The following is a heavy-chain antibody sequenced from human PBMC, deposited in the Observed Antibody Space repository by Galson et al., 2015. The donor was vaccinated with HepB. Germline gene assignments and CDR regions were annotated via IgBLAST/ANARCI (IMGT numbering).Heavy chain of an antibody. CDR3: ARSFYYDSRGSLKLLPFDS. D-gene: IGHD3-22*01. CDR2: ISWNSGTI. CDR1: GFAFDDYA. V-gene: IGHV3-9*01. J-gene: IGHJ4*02. Sequence: SLRLSCAASGFAFDDYAMHWVRQAPGKGLEWVSGISWNSGTIGYADSVKGRFTISRDNAKNSLYLQMNSLRAEDTALYYCARSFYYDSRGSLKLLPFDSWGQGTLVTVSS.